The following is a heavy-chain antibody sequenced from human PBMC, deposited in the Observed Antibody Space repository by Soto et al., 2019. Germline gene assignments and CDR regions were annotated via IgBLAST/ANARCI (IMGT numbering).Heavy chain of an antibody. D-gene: IGHD3-22*01. CDR3: ARDYLGYYDSSGYYYRWNAFDI. J-gene: IGHJ3*02. V-gene: IGHV3-21*01. CDR1: GFTFSSYS. CDR2: ISSSSSYI. Sequence: PGGSLRLSCAASGFTFSSYSMNWVRQAPGKGLEWVSSISSSSSYIYYADSVKGRFTISRDNGKNSLYLQMNSLRAEDTAVYYCARDYLGYYDSSGYYYRWNAFDIWGQGTMVTVSS.